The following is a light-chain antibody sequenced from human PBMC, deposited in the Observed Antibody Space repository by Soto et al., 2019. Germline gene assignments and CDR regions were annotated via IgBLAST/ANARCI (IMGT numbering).Light chain of an antibody. Sequence: EIVMTHSPVTLSVSPGERATLSCRASQFVSSNLAWYQQKPGQAPRLLIYGASTRATGIPARFSGSGSGTEFTLTISSLQPEDFATYYCQQLNNYPLTFGGGAKVDIK. CDR2: GAS. CDR3: QQLNNYPLT. J-gene: IGKJ4*01. CDR1: QFVSSN. V-gene: IGKV3D-15*01.